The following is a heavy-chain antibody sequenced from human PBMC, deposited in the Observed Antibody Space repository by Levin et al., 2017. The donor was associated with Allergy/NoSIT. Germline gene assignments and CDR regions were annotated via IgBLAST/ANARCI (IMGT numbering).Heavy chain of an antibody. CDR2: IWYDGSNK. V-gene: IGHV3-33*01. J-gene: IGHJ3*02. D-gene: IGHD6-13*01. CDR3: ARGGPETRPKLGGAFDI. Sequence: PGGSLRLSCAASGFTFSSYGMHWVRQAPGKGLEWVAVIWYDGSNKYYADSVKGRFTISRDNSKNTLYLQMNSLRAEDTAVYYCARGGPETRPKLGGAFDIWGQGTMVTVSS. CDR1: GFTFSSYG.